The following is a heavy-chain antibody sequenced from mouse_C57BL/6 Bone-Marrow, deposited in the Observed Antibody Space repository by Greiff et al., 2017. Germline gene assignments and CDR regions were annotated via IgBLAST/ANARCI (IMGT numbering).Heavy chain of an antibody. Sequence: QVQLQQPGAELVKPGASVKLSCKASGYTFTSYWMPWVQPRPGQVLEWIGMIHPNSGSTTSHAKFKSKATLTVDKSSSTAYLQLSILSSENSAVYYCAPDGSYWDFDVWGTETTVTVSS. CDR1: GYTFTSYW. CDR2: IHPNSGST. J-gene: IGHJ1*03. CDR3: APDGSYWDFDV. V-gene: IGHV1-64*01. D-gene: IGHD2-3*01.